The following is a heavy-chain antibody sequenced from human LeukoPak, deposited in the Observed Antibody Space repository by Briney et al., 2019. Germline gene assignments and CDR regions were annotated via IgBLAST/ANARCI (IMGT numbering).Heavy chain of an antibody. CDR3: ARDPGVVAFHYFDY. J-gene: IGHJ4*02. V-gene: IGHV3-23*01. Sequence: PGGSLRLSCAASGFTFSSHAMGWVRQAPGKGLDWFSAIGGSGGSTYYADSVKGRFTISRDNSKNTLYLQMNSLRAEDAALYYCARDPGVVAFHYFDYWGQGTLVTVSS. D-gene: IGHD3-3*01. CDR1: GFTFSSHA. CDR2: IGGSGGST.